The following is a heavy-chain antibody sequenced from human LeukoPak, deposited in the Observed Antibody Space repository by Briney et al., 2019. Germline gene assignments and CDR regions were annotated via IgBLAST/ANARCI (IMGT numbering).Heavy chain of an antibody. J-gene: IGHJ4*02. CDR1: GFTFSSYA. Sequence: GGSLRLSCAASGFTFSSYAMSWVRQAPGKGLEWVSAISGSGGSTYYADSVKGRFTISRDNAKNSLYLQMNSLRAEDAAVYYCARVVIDPYWGQGTLVTVSS. V-gene: IGHV3-23*01. D-gene: IGHD3-22*01. CDR2: ISGSGGST. CDR3: ARVVIDPY.